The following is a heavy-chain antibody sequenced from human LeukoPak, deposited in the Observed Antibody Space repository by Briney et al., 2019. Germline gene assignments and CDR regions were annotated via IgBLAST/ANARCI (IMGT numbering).Heavy chain of an antibody. V-gene: IGHV3-74*01. CDR3: AKDGNYYDSSGYHDY. CDR2: INSDGSST. CDR1: GFTFSSYW. Sequence: GGSLRLSCAASGFTFSSYWMHWVRQAPGKGLVWVSRINSDGSSTSYADSAKGRFTISRDNSKNTLYLQMNSLRAEDTAVYYCAKDGNYYDSSGYHDYWGQGTLVTVSS. J-gene: IGHJ4*02. D-gene: IGHD3-22*01.